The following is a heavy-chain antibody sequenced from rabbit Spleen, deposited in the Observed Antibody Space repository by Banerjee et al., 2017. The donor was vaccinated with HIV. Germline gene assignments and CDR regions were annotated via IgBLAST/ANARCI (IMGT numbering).Heavy chain of an antibody. CDR1: GFSFSSRYW. CDR3: ARDIRTGNYYLDL. J-gene: IGHJ4*01. V-gene: IGHV1S45*01. D-gene: IGHD4-1*01. Sequence: QEQLVESGGGLVQPEGSLTLTCKASGFSFSSRYWIYWVRQAPGKGLEWIACIYADSGASTYYASWAKGRVTISKTSSTTVTLQMTSLTAADTATYFCARDIRTGNYYLDLWGPGTLVTVS. CDR2: IYADSGAST.